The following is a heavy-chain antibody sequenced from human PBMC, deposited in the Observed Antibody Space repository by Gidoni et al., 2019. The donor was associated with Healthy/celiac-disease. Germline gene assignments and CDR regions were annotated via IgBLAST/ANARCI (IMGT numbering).Heavy chain of an antibody. J-gene: IGHJ4*02. V-gene: IGHV4-38-2*01. Sequence: QVQLQESGPGLVKPSETLSLTCAVSGYSISSGYYWGWIRQPPGKGLEWIGSIYHSGSTYYNPSLKSRVTISVDTSKNQFSLKLSSVTAADTAVYYCARVRFEFGPTMTTVTAFDYWGQGTLVTVSS. CDR2: IYHSGST. CDR3: ARVRFEFGPTMTTVTAFDY. D-gene: IGHD4-17*01. CDR1: GYSISSGYY.